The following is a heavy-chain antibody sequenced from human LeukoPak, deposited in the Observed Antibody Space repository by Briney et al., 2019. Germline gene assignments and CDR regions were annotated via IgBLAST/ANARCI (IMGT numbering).Heavy chain of an antibody. CDR1: GGSVSSGSYY. Sequence: SETLSLTCTVSGGSVSSGSYYWSWIRQPPGKGLEWIGYIYYSGSTNYNPSLKSRVTISVDTSKNQFSLKLSSVTAADTAVYYCARGPYSSSWRYYYYGMDVWGQGTTVTVSS. D-gene: IGHD6-13*01. CDR2: IYYSGST. V-gene: IGHV4-61*01. J-gene: IGHJ6*02. CDR3: ARGPYSSSWRYYYYGMDV.